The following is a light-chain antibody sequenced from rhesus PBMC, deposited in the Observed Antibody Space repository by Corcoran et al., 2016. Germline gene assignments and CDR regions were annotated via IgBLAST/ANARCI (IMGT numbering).Light chain of an antibody. V-gene: IGKV3S9*01. Sequence: EIVMTQSPATLSLSPGERATLSCRASQSVSSYVAWYQQKPEQAPRVLIYGASSRATGIPNRFRGSGAGTDFTLTISSLEPEDFAVYYCQQYSNWPLTFGGGTKVEIK. J-gene: IGKJ4*01. CDR2: GAS. CDR1: QSVSSY. CDR3: QQYSNWPLT.